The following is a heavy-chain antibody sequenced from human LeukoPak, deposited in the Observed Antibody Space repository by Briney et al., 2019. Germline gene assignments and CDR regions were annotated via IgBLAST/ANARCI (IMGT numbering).Heavy chain of an antibody. J-gene: IGHJ4*02. CDR1: GYTYTSYG. Sequence: ASVKVSRKASGYTYTSYGISWVRQAPGQGLEWMGWISAYSGNANYAQKLQGRVTMTTDTSTSTAYMELRSLRSDDTAVYYCARDEMATTLYYFDYWGQGTLVTVSS. V-gene: IGHV1-18*01. CDR2: ISAYSGNA. CDR3: ARDEMATTLYYFDY. D-gene: IGHD5-24*01.